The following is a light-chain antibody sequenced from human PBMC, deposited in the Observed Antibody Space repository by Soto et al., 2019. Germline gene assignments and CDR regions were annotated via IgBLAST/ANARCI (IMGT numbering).Light chain of an antibody. Sequence: EIVLTQSPGTLSLSPGERATLSCRASQSVSSSYLAWYQQKPGQAPRLLIYGASSRATGIPYMFSGSGSGTDFTLTISRLEPEDFAVYYCQQYGSSRTWTFGQGTKVEIK. CDR3: QQYGSSRTWT. CDR2: GAS. CDR1: QSVSSSY. J-gene: IGKJ1*01. V-gene: IGKV3-20*01.